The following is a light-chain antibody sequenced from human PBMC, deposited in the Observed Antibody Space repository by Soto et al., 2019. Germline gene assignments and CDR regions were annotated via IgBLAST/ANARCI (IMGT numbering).Light chain of an antibody. Sequence: QAVVTQEPSLTVSPGGTVTLTCGSNTGAVTTDHYPYWFQQKPGQAPRTLNWDTSNKHSWTPARFSGSLLGGQAALTLSGAQPEDEAEYSCLLSYTGTWVFGGGTKLTVL. V-gene: IGLV7-46*01. CDR2: DTS. CDR3: LLSYTGTWV. CDR1: TGAVTTDHY. J-gene: IGLJ3*02.